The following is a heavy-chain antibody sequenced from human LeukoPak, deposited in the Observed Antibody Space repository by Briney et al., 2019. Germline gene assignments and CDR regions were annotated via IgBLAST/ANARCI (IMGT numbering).Heavy chain of an antibody. D-gene: IGHD6-19*01. V-gene: IGHV4-39*07. Sequence: SETLSLTCTVSGVSISRTSYYWAWIRQSPGKGLEWIGSFYYGGSTYYNPSLKSRVTISVDTSKNQFSLKLNSVSAADTAMYYCAREEAGFFGPFLPDYWGQGTLVTVSS. CDR2: FYYGGST. J-gene: IGHJ4*02. CDR1: GVSISRTSYY. CDR3: AREEAGFFGPFLPDY.